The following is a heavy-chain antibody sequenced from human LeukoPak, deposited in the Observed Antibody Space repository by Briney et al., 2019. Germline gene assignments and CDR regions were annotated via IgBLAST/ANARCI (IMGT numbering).Heavy chain of an antibody. V-gene: IGHV1-18*01. CDR3: ASQYYDSSSFDY. CDR2: ISAYNGNT. D-gene: IGHD3-22*01. CDR1: GYTFTSYG. J-gene: IGHJ4*02. Sequence: ASVKVSCKASGYTFTSYGISWVRQAPGQGLEWMGWISAYNGNTNYAQKLQGKVTMTTDTSTSTAYMELRSLRSDDTAVYYCASQYYDSSSFDYWGQGTLVTVSS.